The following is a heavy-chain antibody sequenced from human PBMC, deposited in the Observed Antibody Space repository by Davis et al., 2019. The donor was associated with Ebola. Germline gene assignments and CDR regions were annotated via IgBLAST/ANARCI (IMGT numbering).Heavy chain of an antibody. CDR3: AREAVQTSDIVATAIDY. CDR2: ISSSSSTI. J-gene: IGHJ4*02. D-gene: IGHD5-12*01. CDR1: GFTFSSYS. Sequence: PGGSLRLSCAASGFTFSSYSMNWVRQAPGKGLEWASYISSSSSTIYYADSVKGRFTISRDNAKNSLYLQMNSLRDEETAVYYCAREAVQTSDIVATAIDYWGQGTLVTVSS. V-gene: IGHV3-48*02.